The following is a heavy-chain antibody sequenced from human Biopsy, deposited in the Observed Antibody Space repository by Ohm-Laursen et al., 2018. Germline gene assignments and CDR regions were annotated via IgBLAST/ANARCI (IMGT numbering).Heavy chain of an antibody. V-gene: IGHV1-2*02. CDR1: GYTFTGQY. CDR2: INPHSGTT. D-gene: IGHD2-15*01. Sequence: SVKVSCKASGYTFTGQYLHWVRQVPGQGLEWMGWINPHSGTTKFAPDFQGRVTMTRDTSITTAYMELRRLRSDDTAVYYCAKGQDLRGGAEYFQHWGQGALVTVSS. CDR3: AKGQDLRGGAEYFQH. J-gene: IGHJ1*01.